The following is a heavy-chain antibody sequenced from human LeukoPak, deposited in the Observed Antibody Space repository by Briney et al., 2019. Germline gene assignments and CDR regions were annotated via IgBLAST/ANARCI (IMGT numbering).Heavy chain of an antibody. D-gene: IGHD2-2*01. Sequence: ASVKVSCKASGYTFTSYYMHWVRQAPGQGLEWMGIINPSGGSTSYAQKFQGRVTMTRDTPTSTVYMELSSLRSEDTAVYYCARDRRVVPAAMPTNWFDPWGQGTLVTVSS. CDR2: INPSGGST. J-gene: IGHJ5*02. CDR3: ARDRRVVPAAMPTNWFDP. V-gene: IGHV1-46*01. CDR1: GYTFTSYY.